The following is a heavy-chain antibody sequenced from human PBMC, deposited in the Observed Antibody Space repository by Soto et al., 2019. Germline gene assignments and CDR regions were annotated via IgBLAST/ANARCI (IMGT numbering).Heavy chain of an antibody. CDR1: LCSIMSSGDY. CDR2: IYYSGST. V-gene: IGHV4-31*03. CDR3: ARENDSSGNHYGMDV. Sequence: PSGTFSLRCTLCLCSIMSSGDYCTCIRTHPGKGLEWIGYIYYSGSTYYNPSLKSRVTISVDTSKNQFSLRLSSVTAADTAVYYCARENDSSGNHYGMDVWGQGTTVTVSS. J-gene: IGHJ6*02. D-gene: IGHD3-22*01.